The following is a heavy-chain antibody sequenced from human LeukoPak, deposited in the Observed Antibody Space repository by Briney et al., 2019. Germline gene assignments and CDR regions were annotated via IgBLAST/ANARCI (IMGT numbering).Heavy chain of an antibody. CDR1: GFTFSASA. CDR3: AKVLRTTRWNDAFDI. J-gene: IGHJ3*02. V-gene: IGHV3-23*01. Sequence: GGSLRLSCAASGFTFSASAMNWVRQAPAKGLEWVSSVNGGGSSTYYADSVKGRFTISRDNSKNTLCLQMNSLRAEDTAVYYCAKVLRTTRWNDAFDIWGQGTMVTVSS. D-gene: IGHD2/OR15-2a*01. CDR2: VNGGGSST.